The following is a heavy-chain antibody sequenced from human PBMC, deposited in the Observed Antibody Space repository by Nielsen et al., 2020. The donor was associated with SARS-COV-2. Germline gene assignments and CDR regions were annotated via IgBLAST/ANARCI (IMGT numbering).Heavy chain of an antibody. J-gene: IGHJ6*02. CDR2: INPSGGST. Sequence: ASVKVSCKASGYTFTSYYMHWVRQAPGQGLEWMGIINPSGGSTSYAQKFQGRVTMTRDTSTSTVYMELSSLRSEDTAVYYCARSDIVVVPAAIYYYYGMDVWGQGTTVTVSS. CDR3: ARSDIVVVPAAIYYYYGMDV. D-gene: IGHD2-2*01. CDR1: GYTFTSYY. V-gene: IGHV1-46*01.